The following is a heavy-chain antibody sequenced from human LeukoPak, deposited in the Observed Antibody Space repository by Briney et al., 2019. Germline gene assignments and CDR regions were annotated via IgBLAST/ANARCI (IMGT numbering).Heavy chain of an antibody. CDR3: AKSTNWGSISDGFDI. V-gene: IGHV1-2*02. CDR2: INPNSGGA. Sequence: VASVKVSCKASGYTFTSYGISWVRQAPGQGLEWMGWINPNSGGANYAQKFQGRVTMTRDTSISTVYMELTRLRSDDTAMYYCAKSTNWGSISDGFDIWGQGTMVTVAS. D-gene: IGHD7-27*01. J-gene: IGHJ3*02. CDR1: GYTFTSYG.